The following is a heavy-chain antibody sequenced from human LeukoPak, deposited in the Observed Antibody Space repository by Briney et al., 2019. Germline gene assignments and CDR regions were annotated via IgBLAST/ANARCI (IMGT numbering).Heavy chain of an antibody. Sequence: SETLSLTCAVSGYSISSGYYWGGIRPPPGKGGEWIGSIYHSGSTYYNPSLKRRVTISVDTSKNQFSLKLSSVTAADTAVYYCARRGRTLDDAFDIWGQGTMVTVSS. V-gene: IGHV4-38-2*01. CDR3: ARRGRTLDDAFDI. J-gene: IGHJ3*02. CDR2: IYHSGST. D-gene: IGHD1-1*01. CDR1: GYSISSGYY.